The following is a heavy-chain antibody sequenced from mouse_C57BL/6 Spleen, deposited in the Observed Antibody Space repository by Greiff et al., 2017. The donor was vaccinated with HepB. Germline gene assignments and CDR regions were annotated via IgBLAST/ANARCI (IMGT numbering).Heavy chain of an antibody. CDR1: GYAFSSSW. Sequence: VQLQQSGPELVKPGASVKISCKASGYAFSSSWMNWVKQRPGKGLEWIGRIYPGDGDTNYNGKFKGKATLTADNSSSTAYMQLSSLTSEDSAVYFCARSPPFYAMDYWGQGTSVTVSS. V-gene: IGHV1-82*01. CDR3: ARSPPFYAMDY. J-gene: IGHJ4*01. CDR2: IYPGDGDT.